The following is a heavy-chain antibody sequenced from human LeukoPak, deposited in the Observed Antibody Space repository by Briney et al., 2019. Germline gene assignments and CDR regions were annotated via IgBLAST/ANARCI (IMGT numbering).Heavy chain of an antibody. CDR1: GGSISGYY. V-gene: IGHV4-4*07. CDR3: ARDGGATFPDY. D-gene: IGHD2-21*01. Sequence: PSETLSLTCTVSGGSISGYYWSWIRQPAGKGLEWIARTYGGGTTDYNSLLRSRVTMSADTSKNQFSLELTSVTAADTAVYYCARDGGATFPDYWGQGTLVTVSS. J-gene: IGHJ4*02. CDR2: TYGGGTT.